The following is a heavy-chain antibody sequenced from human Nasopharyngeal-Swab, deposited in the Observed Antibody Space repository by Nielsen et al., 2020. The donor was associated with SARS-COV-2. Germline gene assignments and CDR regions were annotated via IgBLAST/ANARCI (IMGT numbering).Heavy chain of an antibody. Sequence: SVKVSCKASGGSFSNYAISWVRQAPGQGLEWMGGIIPPLGIANDAQKFQDRVTITADKYTSTAFMELSSLRSEDTAVYYCARSGWAYCSGTRCYDAFDIWGQGTMVTVSS. CDR1: GGSFSNYA. D-gene: IGHD2-2*01. V-gene: IGHV1-69*10. J-gene: IGHJ3*02. CDR3: ARSGWAYCSGTRCYDAFDI. CDR2: IIPPLGIA.